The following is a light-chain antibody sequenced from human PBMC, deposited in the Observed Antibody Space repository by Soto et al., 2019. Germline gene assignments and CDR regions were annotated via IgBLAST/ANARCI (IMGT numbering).Light chain of an antibody. V-gene: IGKV3D-20*02. J-gene: IGKJ4*01. CDR2: GAS. Sequence: EIVLTQSPGTLSLSPGERATLSCRASQSVSSSYLAWYQQKPGQAPRLLIYGASSRATGIPARFSGSGSGTDFSLTITTLEPDDFAVYYCQQRSSWPLTFGGGTKVDIK. CDR1: QSVSSSY. CDR3: QQRSSWPLT.